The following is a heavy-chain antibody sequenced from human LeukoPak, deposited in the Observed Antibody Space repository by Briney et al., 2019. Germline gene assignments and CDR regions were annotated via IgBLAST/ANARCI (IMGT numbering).Heavy chain of an antibody. Sequence: SETLSLTCTVSGGSISSYYWSWIRQPPGKGLEWIGYIYYSGSTNYNPSLKSRVTISVDTSKNQFSLKLSSVTAADTAVYYCARAYSYYYYYMDVWGKGTTVTVSS. D-gene: IGHD4-11*01. J-gene: IGHJ6*03. CDR2: IYYSGST. V-gene: IGHV4-59*01. CDR3: ARAYSYYYYYMDV. CDR1: GGSISSYY.